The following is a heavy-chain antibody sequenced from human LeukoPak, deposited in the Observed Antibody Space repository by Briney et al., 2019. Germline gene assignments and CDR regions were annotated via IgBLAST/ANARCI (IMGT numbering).Heavy chain of an antibody. CDR2: INNDGSDT. V-gene: IGHV3-74*03. CDR1: GFTFSTFW. D-gene: IGHD1-26*01. J-gene: IGHJ4*01. Sequence: PGGSLRLSCAASGFTFSTFWMHWVRQAPGKGLMWVSQINNDGSDTKYADSVKGRFTISRDNAKNTLYLQMNSLRAEDTAVYYCARDPLLWELPSDYWGHGTLVTVS. CDR3: ARDPLLWELPSDY.